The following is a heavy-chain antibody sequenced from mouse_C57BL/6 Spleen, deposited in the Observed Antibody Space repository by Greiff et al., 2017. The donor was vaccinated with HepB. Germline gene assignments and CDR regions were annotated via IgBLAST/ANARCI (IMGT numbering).Heavy chain of an antibody. CDR3: ARGPMTTVKRCAMDY. J-gene: IGHJ4*01. CDR1: GYTLTSYW. Sequence: QVQLKESGAELAKPGASVKLSCKASGYTLTSYWMHWVKQRPGQGLEWIGYINPSSGYTKYNQKFKDKATLTADKSSSTAYMQLRSLTYEDAAVYYCARGPMTTVKRCAMDYWGQGTSVTVSS. V-gene: IGHV1-7*01. CDR2: INPSSGYT. D-gene: IGHD1-1*01.